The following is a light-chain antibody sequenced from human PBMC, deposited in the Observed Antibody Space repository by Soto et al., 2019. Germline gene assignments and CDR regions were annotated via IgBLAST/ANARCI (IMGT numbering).Light chain of an antibody. CDR3: QQYNNWPCT. CDR2: GAS. CDR1: QSVCSN. J-gene: IGKJ4*01. V-gene: IGKV3-15*01. Sequence: EIVMTQSPSTLSVSPGERATLSCRASQSVCSNLAWYQQKPGQAPRLLIYGASTRATGIPGRFSGSGSGTEVTLIISSLQSEDFAVYYCQQYNNWPCTFGGGTKVEIK.